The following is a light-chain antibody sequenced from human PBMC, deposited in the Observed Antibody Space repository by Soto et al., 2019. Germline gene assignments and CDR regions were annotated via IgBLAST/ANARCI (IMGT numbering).Light chain of an antibody. Sequence: QSVLTQPASVSGSPGQSITISCTGTSSDIGTYNFVSWYQQHPGKAPKLIIYDVNNRPSGVSTRFSGSKSGNTASLTISGLHTEDEADYYCSSYTRSSTVAFGGGTQLTVL. CDR3: SSYTRSSTVA. CDR1: SSDIGTYNF. V-gene: IGLV2-14*01. J-gene: IGLJ2*01. CDR2: DVN.